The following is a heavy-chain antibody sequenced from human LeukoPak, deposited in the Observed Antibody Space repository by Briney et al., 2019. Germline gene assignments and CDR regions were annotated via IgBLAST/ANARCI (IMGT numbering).Heavy chain of an antibody. D-gene: IGHD6-19*01. CDR1: GFTFSSYE. Sequence: GGSLRLSCAASGFTFSSYEMNWVRQAPGKGLEWVSYISSSGSTIYYANSVKGRSTISRDNAKNSLYLQMNSLRAEDTAVYYCARYRGGYSSGWYYFDYWGQGTLVTVSS. V-gene: IGHV3-48*03. J-gene: IGHJ4*02. CDR3: ARYRGGYSSGWYYFDY. CDR2: ISSSGSTI.